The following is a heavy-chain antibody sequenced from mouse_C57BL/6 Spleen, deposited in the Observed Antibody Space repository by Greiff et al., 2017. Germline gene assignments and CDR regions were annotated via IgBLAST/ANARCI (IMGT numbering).Heavy chain of an antibody. CDR2: INYDGSST. J-gene: IGHJ1*03. CDR1: GFTFSDYY. CDR3: AREDYYGNFDV. V-gene: IGHV5-16*01. Sequence: DVKLVESEGGLVQPGSSMKLSCTASGFTFSDYYMAWVRQVPEKGLEWVANINYDGSSTYYLDSLKSRFIISRDNAKNILYLQMSSLKSEDTATYYCAREDYYGNFDVWGTGTTVTVSS. D-gene: IGHD1-2*01.